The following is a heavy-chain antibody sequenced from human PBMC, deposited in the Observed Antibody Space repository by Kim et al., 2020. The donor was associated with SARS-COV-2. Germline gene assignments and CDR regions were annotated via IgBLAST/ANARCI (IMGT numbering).Heavy chain of an antibody. J-gene: IGHJ6*01. Sequence: SETLSLTCTVSGGSLSSSSYYWGWIRQPPGKGLEWIGTAYYIGNTYYNPSLKSRVTISVDTSNNQFSLKLGSVTAADTAVYYCARHQRYSSGGDGAFYY. D-gene: IGHD6-19*01. CDR3: ARHQRYSSGGDGAFYY. V-gene: IGHV4-39*01. CDR2: AYYIGNT. CDR1: GGSLSSSSYY.